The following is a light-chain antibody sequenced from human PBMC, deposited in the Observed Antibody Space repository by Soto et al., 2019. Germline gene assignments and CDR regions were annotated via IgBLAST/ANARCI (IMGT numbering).Light chain of an antibody. CDR1: QSSSTY. CDR2: AAS. CDR3: QQSYTIPYT. V-gene: IGKV1-39*01. Sequence: DIQMTQSPSSLPATVGDRVTITCRASQSSSTYLNWYQQKPGKAPKLLIYAASSLQSGVPSRLSGSGSGTDFTLTISSLQPEDFATYYCQQSYTIPYTFGQGTKLEIK. J-gene: IGKJ2*01.